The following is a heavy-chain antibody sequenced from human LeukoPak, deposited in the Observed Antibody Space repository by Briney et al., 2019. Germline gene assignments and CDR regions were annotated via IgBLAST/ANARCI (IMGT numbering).Heavy chain of an antibody. D-gene: IGHD3-3*01. CDR2: INHSGST. Sequence: SETLSLTCAVYGGSFSGYYWSWIRQPPGKGLEWIGEINHSGSTNYNPSLKSRVTISVDTSKIQFSLKLSSVAATDTAVYFCARLRFDFWSGYTHPYFDYWGQGTLVTVSS. CDR3: ARLRFDFWSGYTHPYFDY. CDR1: GGSFSGYY. J-gene: IGHJ4*02. V-gene: IGHV4-34*01.